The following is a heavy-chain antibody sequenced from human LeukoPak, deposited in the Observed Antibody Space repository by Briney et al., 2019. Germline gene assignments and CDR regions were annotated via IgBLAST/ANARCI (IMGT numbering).Heavy chain of an antibody. J-gene: IGHJ4*02. CDR3: AKGNADKPSYASWQWYY. Sequence: GGSLRLSCAASGFTFSSYAMSWVRQAPGKGLEWVSAISGSGGSTYYADSVKGRFTISRDNSKSTLYLQMNSLRAEDTAVYYCAKGNADKPSYASWQWYYWGQGTLVTVSS. CDR2: ISGSGGST. V-gene: IGHV3-23*01. CDR1: GFTFSSYA. D-gene: IGHD2-2*01.